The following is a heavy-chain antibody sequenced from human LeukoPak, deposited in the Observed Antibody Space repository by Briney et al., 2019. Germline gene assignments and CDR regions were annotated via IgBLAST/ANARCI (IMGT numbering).Heavy chain of an antibody. CDR2: IKQDGSEK. CDR1: GFTFNSYW. V-gene: IGHV3-7*01. Sequence: GGSLRLSCAASGFTFNSYWMSWVRQAPGKGLEWVANIKQDGSEKYYVDSVKGRFTISRDNAKNSLYLQMNRMRAEERAVYYCARDRYYYDSSGYWTRFDPWGQGTLVTVSS. CDR3: ARDRYYYDSSGYWTRFDP. D-gene: IGHD3-22*01. J-gene: IGHJ5*02.